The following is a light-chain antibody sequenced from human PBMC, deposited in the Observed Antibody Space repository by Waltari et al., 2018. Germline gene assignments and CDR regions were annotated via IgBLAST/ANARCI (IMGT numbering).Light chain of an antibody. CDR3: QQRNNWPPT. Sequence: ETVLTQSPATLSLSPGERATLSCRASQSVGSYLACYQHKPGQAPRLLIYDASNRATDIPVRFSGTGSGTDFTLTISSLEPEDFAIYYCQQRNNWPPTFGRGSKLEIK. CDR2: DAS. J-gene: IGKJ4*02. CDR1: QSVGSY. V-gene: IGKV3-11*01.